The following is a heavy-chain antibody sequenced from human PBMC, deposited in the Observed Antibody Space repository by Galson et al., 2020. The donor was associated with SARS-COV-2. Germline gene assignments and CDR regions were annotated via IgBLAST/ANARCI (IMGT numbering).Heavy chain of an antibody. V-gene: IGHV4-38-2*02. Sequence: SQTLSLTCTLPSYSLPRGSYWGCIRQSPGKGLEWLGTISDNVATHYNPSLRRRVALSLDTSKNQFFLSHTSVTAADTAVYYCVRRGALGYWFDPWGPGALVTVSA. J-gene: IGHJ5*02. CDR2: ISDNVAT. D-gene: IGHD2-15*01. CDR3: VRRGALGYWFDP. CDR1: SYSLPRGSY.